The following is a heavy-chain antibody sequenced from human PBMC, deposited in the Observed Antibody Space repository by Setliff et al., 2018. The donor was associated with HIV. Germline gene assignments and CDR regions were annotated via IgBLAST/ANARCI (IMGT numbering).Heavy chain of an antibody. CDR3: AREGLLVTSEGGACWYRGMDV. J-gene: IGHJ6*02. CDR1: GDTLSIHP. V-gene: IGHV1-69*05. CDR2: IIPAFGTV. D-gene: IGHD6-13*01. Sequence: GASVQVPCKTSGDTLSIHPLSWVRQAPGRGLDWMGGIIPAFGTVNYAQKFQDRVTITTDESTTTVFMELTGLRSEDTAVYYCAREGLLVTSEGGACWYRGMDVWGQGTTVTVSS.